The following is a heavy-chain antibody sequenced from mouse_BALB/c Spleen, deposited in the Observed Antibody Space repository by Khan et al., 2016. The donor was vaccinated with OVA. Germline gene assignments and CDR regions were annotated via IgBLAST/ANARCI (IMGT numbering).Heavy chain of an antibody. D-gene: IGHD1-1*02. CDR2: INPGSGDT. Sequence: QVQLQQSGAELVRPGTSVKVSCKASGYAFHNYMIEWVKQRPGQGLEWIGVINPGSGDTKYNEKIKGKATLTADKSSNTAYMQLSSLTSDDSAVYFCARGGYGSLAYWGQGTLVTVSA. CDR3: ARGGYGSLAY. V-gene: IGHV1-54*01. J-gene: IGHJ3*01. CDR1: GYAFHNYM.